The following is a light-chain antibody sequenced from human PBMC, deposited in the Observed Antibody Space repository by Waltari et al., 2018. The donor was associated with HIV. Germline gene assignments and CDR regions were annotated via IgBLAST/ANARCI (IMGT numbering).Light chain of an antibody. CDR2: DDR. Sequence: SYVLSQPPSVSVAPGGTARITCGGSKIEENTIHWYQQKPRQAPVMVIYDDRDRPSGIPERVAGSKSGNTATLTISRVDVADEGDYYCQRFESTTDLLCAFGSGTKVTVL. V-gene: IGLV3-21*01. J-gene: IGLJ1*01. CDR3: QRFESTTDLLCA. CDR1: KIEENT.